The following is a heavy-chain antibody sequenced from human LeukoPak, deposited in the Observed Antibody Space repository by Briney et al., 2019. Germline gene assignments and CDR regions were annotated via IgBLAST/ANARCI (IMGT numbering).Heavy chain of an antibody. J-gene: IGHJ5*02. CDR2: ISPYNGNT. V-gene: IGHV1-18*01. Sequence: ATAKLSCKASGYKFTSYGIRRLRQAPAQGLQRMEWISPYNGNTNYPQHLQGTVTMTTDTSPSIAYMELRSLRSDDTAVYYCARDAVALDNWFDPWRQGTLVTVSS. CDR1: GYKFTSYG. D-gene: IGHD6-19*01. CDR3: ARDAVALDNWFDP.